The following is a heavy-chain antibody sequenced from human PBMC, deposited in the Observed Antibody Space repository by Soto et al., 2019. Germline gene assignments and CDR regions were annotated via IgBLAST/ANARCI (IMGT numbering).Heavy chain of an antibody. CDR3: ASSHCTNGVRYSDVFYGMDV. CDR2: IYYSGST. Sequence: SETLSLTCTVSGGSISSYYWSWIRQPPGKGLEWIGYIYYSGSTNYNPSLKSRVTISVDTSKNQFSLKLSSVTAADTAVYYCASSHCTNGVRYSDVFYGMDVWGQGTTVTVS. J-gene: IGHJ6*02. D-gene: IGHD2-8*01. V-gene: IGHV4-59*01. CDR1: GGSISSYY.